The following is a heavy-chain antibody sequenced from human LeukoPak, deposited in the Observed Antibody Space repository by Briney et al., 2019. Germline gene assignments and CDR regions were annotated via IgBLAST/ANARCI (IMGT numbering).Heavy chain of an antibody. CDR2: INHSGST. CDR1: GGSFSGYY. J-gene: IGHJ6*03. CDR3: ARGTIQLWLRWDYYYYYMDV. Sequence: SETLSLTCAVYGGSFSGYYWSWIRQPPGKGLEWIGEINHSGSTNYNPSLKSRVTISVDTSKNQFSLKLSSVTAADTAVYYCARGTIQLWLRWDYYYYYMDVWGKGTTVTVSS. V-gene: IGHV4-34*01. D-gene: IGHD5-18*01.